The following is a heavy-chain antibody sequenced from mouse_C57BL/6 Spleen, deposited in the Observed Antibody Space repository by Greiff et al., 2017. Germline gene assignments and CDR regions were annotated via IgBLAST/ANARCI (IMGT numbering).Heavy chain of an antibody. Sequence: EVQLQQSGPELVKPGASVKISCKASGYTFTDYYMNWVKQSPGKSLEWIGNINPNNGGTSYNEKFKGTATLTVDKSSSTAYMELRSLTSEDSAVYYCARPTTVVALAYWGQGTTLTVSA. CDR2: INPNNGGT. CDR1: GYTFTDYY. V-gene: IGHV1-26*01. D-gene: IGHD1-1*01. CDR3: ARPTTVVALAY. J-gene: IGHJ2*01.